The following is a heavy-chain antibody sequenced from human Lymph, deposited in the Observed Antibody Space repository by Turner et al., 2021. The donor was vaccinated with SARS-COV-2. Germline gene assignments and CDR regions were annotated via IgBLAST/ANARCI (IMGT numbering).Heavy chain of an antibody. D-gene: IGHD4-17*01. J-gene: IGHJ4*02. V-gene: IGHV3-21*01. CDR2: ISSTSSYI. Sequence: EVQLVESGGGLVKPGGSLRLSCAASGFTFSTYSMNWVRQAPGKGLEWISAISSTSSYIYYADPVNGRFTISRDDAKNSLFLQMNSLGAEDTAVYYCARDIPTTADYFDCWGQGTLVTVSS. CDR1: GFTFSTYS. CDR3: ARDIPTTADYFDC.